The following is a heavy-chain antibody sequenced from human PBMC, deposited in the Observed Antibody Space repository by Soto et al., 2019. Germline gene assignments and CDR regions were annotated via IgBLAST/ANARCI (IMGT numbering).Heavy chain of an antibody. Sequence: QVQLLQSGAEVREAGASLKVSCKASGFTFSGYYIHWVRQAPGQGLEWMGWIKSNGGDPKYAQKFQDRVTMTRDTSMNTVYMELSRLRSDDSAVYYCARDERSYGEPPFDYWGQGTLVTVSS. J-gene: IGHJ4*02. CDR2: IKSNGGDP. CDR3: ARDERSYGEPPFDY. D-gene: IGHD3-16*01. CDR1: GFTFSGYY. V-gene: IGHV1-2*02.